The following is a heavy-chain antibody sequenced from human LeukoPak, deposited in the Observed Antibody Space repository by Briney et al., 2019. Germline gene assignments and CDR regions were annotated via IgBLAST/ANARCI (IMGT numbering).Heavy chain of an antibody. Sequence: GGSLRLSCAASGFTLSSYAMSWVRQAPGKGLEWVSAISGSGGSTYYADSVKGRFTISRDNSKNTLYLQMNSLRAEDTAVYYCATNLQYYDFWSGYYDYWGQGTLVTVSS. V-gene: IGHV3-23*01. CDR1: GFTLSSYA. CDR3: ATNLQYYDFWSGYYDY. D-gene: IGHD3-3*01. J-gene: IGHJ4*02. CDR2: ISGSGGST.